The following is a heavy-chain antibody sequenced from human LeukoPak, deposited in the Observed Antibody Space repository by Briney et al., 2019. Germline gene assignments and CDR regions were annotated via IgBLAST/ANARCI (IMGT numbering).Heavy chain of an antibody. Sequence: GGSLRLSCAASGFTFSSYAMSWVRQAPGKGLEWVSAISGSGGSTYYADSVKGRFTVSRDNSKNTLYLQMNSLRAEDTAVYYCANPIAYCGGDCLFDYWGQGTLVTVSS. CDR1: GFTFSSYA. CDR3: ANPIAYCGGDCLFDY. V-gene: IGHV3-23*01. D-gene: IGHD2-21*02. J-gene: IGHJ4*02. CDR2: ISGSGGST.